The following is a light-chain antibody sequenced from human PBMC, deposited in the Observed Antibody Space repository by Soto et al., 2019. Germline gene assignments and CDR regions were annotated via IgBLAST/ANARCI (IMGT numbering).Light chain of an antibody. V-gene: IGLV2-14*01. J-gene: IGLJ1*01. CDR2: EVS. CDR3: SSYTSSTHYV. CDR1: SSDVGGYNY. Sequence: QSALTHPASVSGSPGQSITISCTGTSSDVGGYNYVSWYQQHPGKAPKLMIYEVSNRPSGVSNRFSGSKSGNTASLTISGLQAEEEADYYCSSYTSSTHYVFGTGTKVTXL.